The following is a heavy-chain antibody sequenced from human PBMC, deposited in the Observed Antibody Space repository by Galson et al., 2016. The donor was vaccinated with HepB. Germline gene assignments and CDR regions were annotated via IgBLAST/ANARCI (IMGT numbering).Heavy chain of an antibody. D-gene: IGHD3-16*01. V-gene: IGHV4-4*01. Sequence: LSLTCAVSGGSISSSNWWSWVRQSPEKGLEWIGEINHSGSTKYNPSLKSRVTISVDKSKNQFSLKLKSVTGADTAVYFCARVADEYVWGLPAPFFDYWGQGTQVAVSS. CDR1: GGSISSSNW. CDR2: INHSGST. J-gene: IGHJ4*02. CDR3: ARVADEYVWGLPAPFFDY.